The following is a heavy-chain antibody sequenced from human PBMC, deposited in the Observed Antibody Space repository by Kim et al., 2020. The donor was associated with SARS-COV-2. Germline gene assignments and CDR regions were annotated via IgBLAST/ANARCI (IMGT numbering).Heavy chain of an antibody. V-gene: IGHV1-18*01. D-gene: IGHD6-19*01. CDR3: AREGLVAGTKKQPPDY. CDR2: ISAYNGNT. CDR1: GYTFTSYG. Sequence: ASVKVSCKASGYTFTSYGISWVRQAPGQGLEWMGWISAYNGNTNYAQKLQGRVTMTTDTSTSTAYMELRSLRSDDTAVYYCAREGLVAGTKKQPPDYWGQGTLVTVSS. J-gene: IGHJ4*02.